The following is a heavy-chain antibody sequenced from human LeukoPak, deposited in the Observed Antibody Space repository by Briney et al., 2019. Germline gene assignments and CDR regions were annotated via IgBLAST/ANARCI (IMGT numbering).Heavy chain of an antibody. CDR1: GYSFNSYW. V-gene: IGHV5-51*01. Sequence: GESLKISCKGSGYSFNSYWIGWVRQMPGKGLEWMGIIYPGDSDTRYSPSFQGQVTISADKSISTAYLQWSSLKASDTAMYYCARRLPYYDSSGYAFDIWGQGTMVTVSS. J-gene: IGHJ3*02. D-gene: IGHD3-22*01. CDR2: IYPGDSDT. CDR3: ARRLPYYDSSGYAFDI.